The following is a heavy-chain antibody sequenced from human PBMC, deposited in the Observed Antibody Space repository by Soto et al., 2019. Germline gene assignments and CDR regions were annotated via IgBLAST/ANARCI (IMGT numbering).Heavy chain of an antibody. CDR1: GFTFSSYA. CDR3: AKDHPMQLGKVGSYYDMDV. V-gene: IGHV3-23*01. CDR2: ISGSGGST. Sequence: PGGSLRLACAASGFTFSSYAMSWVRQAPGKGLEWVSAISGSGGSTYYADSVKGRFTISRDNSKNTLYLQMNSLRAEDTAVYYCAKDHPMQLGKVGSYYDMDVWGQGTTVTVS. D-gene: IGHD6-6*01. J-gene: IGHJ6*02.